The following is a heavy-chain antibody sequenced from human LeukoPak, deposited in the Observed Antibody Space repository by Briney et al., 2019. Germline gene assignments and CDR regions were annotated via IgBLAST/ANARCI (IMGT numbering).Heavy chain of an antibody. CDR2: IYSGGST. CDR1: GFTVSSNY. D-gene: IGHD1-1*01. Sequence: PGGSLRLSCAASGFTVSSNYMSWVRQAPGKGLEWVSVIYSGGSTYYADSVKGRFTISRDNSKNTLYLQMNSLRAEDTAVYYCTRVGRSLHWNPDYWGQGTLVTVSS. CDR3: TRVGRSLHWNPDY. J-gene: IGHJ4*02. V-gene: IGHV3-53*01.